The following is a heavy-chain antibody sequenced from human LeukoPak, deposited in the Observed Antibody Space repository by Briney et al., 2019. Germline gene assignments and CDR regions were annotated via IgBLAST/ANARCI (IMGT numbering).Heavy chain of an antibody. CDR1: EFTFSKYW. D-gene: IGHD7-27*01. CDR3: PGDPGDY. V-gene: IGHV3-7*04. Sequence: GGSLRLSCAASEFTFSKYWMSWVRQAPGKGLEWVANINQDGSETYYVDSVEGRFTISRDNAKNSVFLQMSSLRAEDTAVYFCPGDPGDYWGQGTLVTVSS. CDR2: INQDGSET. J-gene: IGHJ4*02.